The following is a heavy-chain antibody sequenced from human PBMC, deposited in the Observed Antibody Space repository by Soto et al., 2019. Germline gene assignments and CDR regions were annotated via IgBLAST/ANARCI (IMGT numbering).Heavy chain of an antibody. D-gene: IGHD6-13*01. CDR1: GGSISSYY. CDR3: ASSLAAAGLRVYYYGMDV. V-gene: IGHV4-59*01. CDR2: VYYSGST. Sequence: SETLSLTCTVSGGSISSYYWSWIRQPPGKGLEWLGYVYYSGSTNYNPSLKSRVTISVDTSKNQFSLKLRSVTAADTAVYYCASSLAAAGLRVYYYGMDVWGQGTTVTVSS. J-gene: IGHJ6*02.